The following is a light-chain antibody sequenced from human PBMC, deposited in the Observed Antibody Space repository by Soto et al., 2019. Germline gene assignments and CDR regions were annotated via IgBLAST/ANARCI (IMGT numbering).Light chain of an antibody. Sequence: DIQMTQSPATLSASVGDSVTITCRASQSITNWLAWYQLKPGKAPKLLIHEVSKLHSGVSSRFTGSGSGTDFTLTITSLQPEDFATYYCQQYKSYWTFGQGIRVDLK. J-gene: IGKJ1*01. CDR3: QQYKSYWT. CDR2: EVS. V-gene: IGKV1-5*03. CDR1: QSITNW.